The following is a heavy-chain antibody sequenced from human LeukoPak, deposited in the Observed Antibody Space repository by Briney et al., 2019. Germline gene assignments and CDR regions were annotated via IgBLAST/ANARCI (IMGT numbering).Heavy chain of an antibody. D-gene: IGHD1-26*01. CDR2: IYSGGST. J-gene: IGHJ3*02. CDR3: ATRGELLDFDAFDI. Sequence: GGSLRLSCAASGFTVSSNYTSWVRQAPGKGLEWVSVIYSGGSTYYADSVKGRFTISRDNSKNTLYLQMNSLRAEDTAVYYCATRGELLDFDAFDIWGQGTMVTVSS. CDR1: GFTVSSNY. V-gene: IGHV3-53*01.